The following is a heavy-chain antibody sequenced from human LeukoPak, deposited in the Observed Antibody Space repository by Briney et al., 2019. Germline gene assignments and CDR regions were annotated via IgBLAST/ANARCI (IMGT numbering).Heavy chain of an antibody. D-gene: IGHD3-10*01. Sequence: GGSLRLSCAASRFTFSSYAMTWVRQAPGKGLERVSTISGSGGSTYYADSVKGRFTISRDNSKNTLYLQMNSLRAEDTAVYYCAKPPTYGADGGWFDPRGQGTLVTVSS. CDR3: AKPPTYGADGGWFDP. V-gene: IGHV3-23*01. CDR1: RFTFSSYA. CDR2: ISGSGGST. J-gene: IGHJ5*02.